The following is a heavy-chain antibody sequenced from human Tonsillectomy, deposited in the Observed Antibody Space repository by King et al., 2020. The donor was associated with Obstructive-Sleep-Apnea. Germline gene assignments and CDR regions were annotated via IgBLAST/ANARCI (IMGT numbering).Heavy chain of an antibody. J-gene: IGHJ4*02. CDR3: ARSGARRGYFDYLIYDY. Sequence: QLVQSGAEVTKPGASVKVSCKASGYTFTVYYMHWVRQAPGQGLEWMGWINPNSGATNYTQKFQGRVTMTGDASISTAHMELRRLTSDDTAVYYCARSGARRGYFDYLIYDYWGQGTLVTVSS. CDR2: INPNSGAT. D-gene: IGHD3-9*01. V-gene: IGHV1-2*02. CDR1: GYTFTVYY.